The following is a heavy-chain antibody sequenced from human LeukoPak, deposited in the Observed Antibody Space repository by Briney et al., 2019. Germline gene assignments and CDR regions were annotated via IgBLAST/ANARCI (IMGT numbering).Heavy chain of an antibody. CDR2: INTNTGNP. Sequence: ASVKVSCKASGYTFTSYAMNWVRQAPGQGLEWMGWINTNTGNPTYAQGFTGRFVFSLDTSVSTAYLQISSLKAEDTAVYYCARDRYCSGGSCLGYYGMDVWGQGTTVTVSS. CDR3: ARDRYCSGGSCLGYYGMDV. D-gene: IGHD2-15*01. V-gene: IGHV7-4-1*02. J-gene: IGHJ6*02. CDR1: GYTFTSYA.